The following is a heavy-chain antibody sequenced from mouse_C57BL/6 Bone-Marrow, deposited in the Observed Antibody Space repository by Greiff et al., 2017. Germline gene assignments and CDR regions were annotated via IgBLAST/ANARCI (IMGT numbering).Heavy chain of an antibody. V-gene: IGHV1-69*01. CDR1: GYTFTSYW. J-gene: IGHJ4*01. CDR3: AREFYYAMDY. CDR2: IDPSDSYT. Sequence: QVQLQQPGAELVMPGASVKLSFKASGYTFTSYWMHWVKQRPGQGLEWIGEIDPSDSYTNYNQKFKGKSTLTVDKSSSTAYMQLSSLTSEDSAVYYCAREFYYAMDYWGQGTSVTVSS.